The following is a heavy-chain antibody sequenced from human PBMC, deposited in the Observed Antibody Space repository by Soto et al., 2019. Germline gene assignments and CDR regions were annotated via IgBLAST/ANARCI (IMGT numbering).Heavy chain of an antibody. CDR1: GGSISSGGYY. D-gene: IGHD2-15*01. CDR2: IYYSGST. J-gene: IGHJ2*01. V-gene: IGHV4-31*03. Sequence: QVQLQESGPGLVKPSQTLSLTCTVSGGSISSGGYYWSWIRQHPGKGLEWIGYIYYSGSTYYNPSIKSRVTISVDTSKNQCSLKLSSVTAADTAVYYCARDRVGGWYFDLWGRGTLVTVSS. CDR3: ARDRVGGWYFDL.